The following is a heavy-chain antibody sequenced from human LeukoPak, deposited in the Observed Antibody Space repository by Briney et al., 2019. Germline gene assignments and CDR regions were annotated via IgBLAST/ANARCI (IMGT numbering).Heavy chain of an antibody. CDR2: IYTSGST. Sequence: SQTLSLTCTVSGGSISSGSYYWSWIRQPAGKGLEWIGRIYTSGSTNYNPSLKSRVTISVDTSKNQFSLKLSSVTAADTAVYYCARDLGWLLAFDIWGQGTMVTVSS. CDR1: GGSISSGSYY. J-gene: IGHJ3*02. V-gene: IGHV4-61*02. CDR3: ARDLGWLLAFDI. D-gene: IGHD3-3*01.